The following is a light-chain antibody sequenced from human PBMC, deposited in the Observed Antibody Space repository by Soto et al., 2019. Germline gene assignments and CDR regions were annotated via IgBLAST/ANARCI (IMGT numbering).Light chain of an antibody. J-gene: IGLJ1*01. CDR3: SSYTSINTHV. V-gene: IGLV2-14*01. CDR2: DVS. Sequence: QSALTQPASVSGSPGQSITISCTGTSSDVGGYNFVSWYQQHPGKAPKLIISDVSNRPSGVSTRFSGSKSGNTASLTISGLQAEDEADYYCSSYTSINTHVFGTGTK. CDR1: SSDVGGYNF.